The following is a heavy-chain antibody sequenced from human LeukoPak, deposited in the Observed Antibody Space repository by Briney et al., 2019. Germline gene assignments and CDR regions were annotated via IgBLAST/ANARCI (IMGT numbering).Heavy chain of an antibody. CDR3: ARVGYYDFWSGYPSYYYYYMDV. Sequence: ASVKVSCKASGYTFTSYDINWVRQATGQGLEWMGWMNPNSGNTGYTQKFQGRVTITRNTSISTAYMGLSSLRSEDTAVYYCARVGYYDFWSGYPSYYYYYMDVWGKGTTVTVSS. CDR2: MNPNSGNT. CDR1: GYTFTSYD. J-gene: IGHJ6*03. V-gene: IGHV1-8*03. D-gene: IGHD3-3*01.